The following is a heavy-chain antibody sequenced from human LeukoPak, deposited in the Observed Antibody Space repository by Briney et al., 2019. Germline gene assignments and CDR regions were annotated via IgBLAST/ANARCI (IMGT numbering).Heavy chain of an antibody. Sequence: PSETLSLTCAVYGGSFSGYYWSWIRQPPGKGLEWIGEINHSGSTNYNPSLKSRVTISVDTSKNQFSLKLSPVTAADTAVYYCARFRQRHRLSGYDRYYYGMDVWGQGTTVTVSS. CDR2: INHSGST. V-gene: IGHV4-34*01. CDR1: GGSFSGYY. J-gene: IGHJ6*02. D-gene: IGHD5-12*01. CDR3: ARFRQRHRLSGYDRYYYGMDV.